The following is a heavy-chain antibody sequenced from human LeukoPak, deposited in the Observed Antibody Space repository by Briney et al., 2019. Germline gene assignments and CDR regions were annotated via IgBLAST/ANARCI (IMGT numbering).Heavy chain of an antibody. CDR1: GFTVSSNY. J-gene: IGHJ4*02. CDR3: ARASSGWYGSEYYFDY. CDR2: IYSGGST. D-gene: IGHD6-19*01. Sequence: GGSLRLSCAASGFTVSSNYMSWVRQAPGKGLEWVSVIYSGGSTYYADSVKGRFTISRDNSKNTLYLQTNSLRAEDTAVYYCARASSGWYGSEYYFDYWGQGTLVTVSS. V-gene: IGHV3-53*01.